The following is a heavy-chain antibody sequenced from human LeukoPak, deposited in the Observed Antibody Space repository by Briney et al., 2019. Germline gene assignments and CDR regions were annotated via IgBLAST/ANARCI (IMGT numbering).Heavy chain of an antibody. J-gene: IGHJ4*02. Sequence: GGSLRLSCAASGFTFSSYAMHWVRQAPGKGLEWVAVISYDGSNKYYADSVKGRFTISRDNSKNTLYLQMNSLRAEDTAVYYCARDPSSSWYPGYWGREPWSPSPQ. D-gene: IGHD6-13*01. CDR1: GFTFSSYA. V-gene: IGHV3-30-3*01. CDR3: ARDPSSSWYPGY. CDR2: ISYDGSNK.